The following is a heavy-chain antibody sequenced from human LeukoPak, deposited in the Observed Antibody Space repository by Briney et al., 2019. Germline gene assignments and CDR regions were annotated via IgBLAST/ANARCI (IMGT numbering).Heavy chain of an antibody. Sequence: ASVKVSCKASGGTFSSYAISWVRQAPGQGLEWMGWISAYNGNTNYAQKLQGRVTMATDTSTSTAYMDLRSLRSDDTAVYYCARVGLCSGGSCYYYMDVWGKGTTVTVSS. CDR2: ISAYNGNT. D-gene: IGHD2-15*01. CDR1: GGTFSSYA. V-gene: IGHV1-18*01. CDR3: ARVGLCSGGSCYYYMDV. J-gene: IGHJ6*03.